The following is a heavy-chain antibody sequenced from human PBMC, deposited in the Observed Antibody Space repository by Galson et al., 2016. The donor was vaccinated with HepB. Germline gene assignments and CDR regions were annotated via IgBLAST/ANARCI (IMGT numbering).Heavy chain of an antibody. CDR2: ISSSSGVL. V-gene: IGHV3-48*02. CDR1: GFTFSSFS. D-gene: IGHD1-26*01. J-gene: IGHJ4*02. Sequence: SLRLSCAASGFTFSSFSMNWVRQAPGKGLEWVSYISSSSGVLYYADSVKGRFTISRDNAKNSLYLQMNSLRDEDTAVYYCARDLHSGAYTFDYWGQGISVTVSS. CDR3: ARDLHSGAYTFDY.